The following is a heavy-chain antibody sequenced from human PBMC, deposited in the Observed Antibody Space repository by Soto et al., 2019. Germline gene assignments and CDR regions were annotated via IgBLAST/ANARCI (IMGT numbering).Heavy chain of an antibody. Sequence: QLQLQESGPGLVKPSETLSLTCTVSGGSISSSSYYWGWIRQPPGKGLEWIGSIYYSGSTYYNPSLKSRVTISVDTSKNQFSLKLSSVTAADTAVYYCARLEELDSPCYWGQGTLVTVSS. J-gene: IGHJ4*02. CDR2: IYYSGST. CDR3: ARLEELDSPCY. V-gene: IGHV4-39*01. D-gene: IGHD6-6*01. CDR1: GGSISSSSYY.